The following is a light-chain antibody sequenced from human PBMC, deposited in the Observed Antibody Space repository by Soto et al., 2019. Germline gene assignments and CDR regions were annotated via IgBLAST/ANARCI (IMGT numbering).Light chain of an antibody. CDR2: DAS. V-gene: IGKV3-20*01. J-gene: IGKJ4*01. CDR1: QTVRNNY. Sequence: EILFTQSPGTRSLSPGERATLSCRASQTVRNNYLAWYQQKPGQAPRLLIYDASSRETGIRDLFSCGGAGTECTRTISRLEPEDVPVYYCQQFSSYTLTFGGGTKVDNK. CDR3: QQFSSYTLT.